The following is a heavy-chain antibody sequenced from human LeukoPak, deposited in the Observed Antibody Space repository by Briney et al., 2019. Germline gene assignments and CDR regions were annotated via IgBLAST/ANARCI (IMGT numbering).Heavy chain of an antibody. D-gene: IGHD5-18*01. CDR1: GFTFSSCA. V-gene: IGHV3-23*01. CDR2: SGGSGGNT. J-gene: IGHJ4*02. Sequence: GGSLRLSCAASGFTFSSCAMSWVRPAPGKGMEWVSASGGSGGNTYYADSVKGRFTVPRDNSKNTLYLQMNSLRAEDTAVYYCAKGYSYGFDYWGQGTLVTVSS. CDR3: AKGYSYGFDY.